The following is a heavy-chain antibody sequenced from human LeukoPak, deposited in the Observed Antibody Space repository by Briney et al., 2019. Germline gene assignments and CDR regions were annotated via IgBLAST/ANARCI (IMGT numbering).Heavy chain of an antibody. J-gene: IGHJ6*02. CDR3: ARDQYPSRYYYYYYGMDV. Sequence: PGRSLRLSCAASGFTFSSYGMHWVRQAPGKGLEWVAVISYDGSNKYYADSVKGRFTISRDNSKNTLYLQMNSLRAEDTAVYYCARDQYPSRYYYYYYGMDVWGQGTRSPSP. CDR2: ISYDGSNK. D-gene: IGHD4-11*01. V-gene: IGHV3-30*03. CDR1: GFTFSSYG.